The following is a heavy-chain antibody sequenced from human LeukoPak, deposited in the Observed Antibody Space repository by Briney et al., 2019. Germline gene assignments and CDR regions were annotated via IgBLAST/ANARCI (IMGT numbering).Heavy chain of an antibody. CDR1: GYTFTSYY. CDR2: INPSGGST. CDR3: ARGPILPIVGATTAYYFYYYMDV. Sequence: ASVKVSCKASGYTFTSYYMHWVRQAPGQGLEWMGIINPSGGSTSYAQKFQGRVTMTRNTSISTAYMELSSLRSEDTAVYYCARGPILPIVGATTAYYFYYYMDVWGKGTTVTISS. J-gene: IGHJ6*03. V-gene: IGHV1-46*01. D-gene: IGHD1-26*01.